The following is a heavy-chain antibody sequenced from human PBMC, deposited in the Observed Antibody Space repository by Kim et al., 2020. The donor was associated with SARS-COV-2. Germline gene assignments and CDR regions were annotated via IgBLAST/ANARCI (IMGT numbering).Heavy chain of an antibody. CDR2: IYYSGST. J-gene: IGHJ5*02. V-gene: IGHV4-59*01. CDR1: GGSISSYY. Sequence: SETLSLTCTVSGGSISSYYWSWIRQPPGKGLEWIGYIYYSGSTNYNPSLKSRVTISVDTSKNQFSLKLSSVTAADTAVYYCARERRRLELRAWFDPWGQGTLVTVSS. D-gene: IGHD1-7*01. CDR3: ARERRRLELRAWFDP.